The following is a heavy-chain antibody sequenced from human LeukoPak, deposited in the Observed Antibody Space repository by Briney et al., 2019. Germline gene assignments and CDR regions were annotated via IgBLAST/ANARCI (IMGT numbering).Heavy chain of an antibody. CDR2: ISSSSSYI. J-gene: IGHJ4*02. CDR1: GFTFSSYS. CDR3: ARALGQLLSLDFGY. D-gene: IGHD2-2*01. Sequence: PGGSLRLSCAASGFTFSSYSMNWVRQAPGKGLEWVSSISSSSSYIYYADSVKGRFTISRDNAKNSLYLQMNSLRAEDTAVYYCARALGQLLSLDFGYWGQGTLVTVSS. V-gene: IGHV3-21*01.